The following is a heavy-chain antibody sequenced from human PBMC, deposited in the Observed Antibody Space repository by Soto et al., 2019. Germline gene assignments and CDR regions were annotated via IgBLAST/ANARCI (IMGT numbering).Heavy chain of an antibody. D-gene: IGHD3-3*01. J-gene: IGHJ6*02. CDR2: INTNSGGT. CDR3: ANAPHFWSGYSGGYGMDV. V-gene: IGHV1-2*04. Sequence: QVQLVQSGAEVKKPGASVKVSCKASGYTFTGYYIHWVRQAPGQGLEWMGWINTNSGGTNYAQKFQGWVTMTRDTSISTAYMELSRLRADDTAVYYGANAPHFWSGYSGGYGMDVWGQGTTVTVSS. CDR1: GYTFTGYY.